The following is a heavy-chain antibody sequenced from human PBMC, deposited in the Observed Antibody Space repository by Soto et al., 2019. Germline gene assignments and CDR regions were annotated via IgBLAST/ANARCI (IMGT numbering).Heavy chain of an antibody. V-gene: IGHV4-61*01. J-gene: IGHJ6*02. CDR3: ARGVGYYGSGSYLFCYGMDV. CDR1: GGSVSSGSYY. CDR2: IYYSGST. D-gene: IGHD3-10*01. Sequence: QVQLQESGPGLVKPSETLSLTCTVSGGSVSSGSYYWSWIRQPPGKGLEWIGYIYYSGSTNYNPSLKSRVTISVDTSKSQCSLMLSSVTAADRAVYYCARGVGYYGSGSYLFCYGMDVWGQGTTVTVSS.